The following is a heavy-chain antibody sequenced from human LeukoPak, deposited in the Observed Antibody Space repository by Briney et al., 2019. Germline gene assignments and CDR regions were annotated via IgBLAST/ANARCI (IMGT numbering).Heavy chain of an antibody. D-gene: IGHD3-16*01. CDR1: GGSIKNSF. Sequence: SGIPSLTCALPGGSIKNSFRSWIPQPPGTGLEWIGYVSYSGSTNFNPSLKSRVPISGDTCKNQFSLTLNSVTTADTAIYYCARANYGGVTRVDPWGQGGQVTVSS. J-gene: IGHJ5*01. V-gene: IGHV4-59*12. CDR3: ARANYGGVTRVDP. CDR2: VSYSGST.